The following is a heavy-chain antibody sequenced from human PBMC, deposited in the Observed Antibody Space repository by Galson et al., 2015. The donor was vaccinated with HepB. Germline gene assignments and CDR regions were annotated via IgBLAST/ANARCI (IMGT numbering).Heavy chain of an antibody. D-gene: IGHD6-19*01. CDR1: GSTVSSNY. CDR2: IYSGGST. Sequence: SLRLSCAASGSTVSSNYMSWVRQAPGKGREWVSVIYSGGSTYYADSVKGRFTISRDNSKNTLFLQMNSLRAEDTAVYYCARGLSVSGSGWQLAFDYWGQGTLVTVSS. CDR3: ARGLSVSGSGWQLAFDY. J-gene: IGHJ4*02. V-gene: IGHV3-66*01.